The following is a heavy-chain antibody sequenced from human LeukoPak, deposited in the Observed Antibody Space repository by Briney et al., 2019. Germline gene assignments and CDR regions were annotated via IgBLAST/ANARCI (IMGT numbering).Heavy chain of an antibody. CDR2: IYHSGST. D-gene: IGHD5-18*01. Sequence: SETLSLTCTVSGGSISSYYWSWIRQPPGKGLEWIGSIYHSGSTYYNPSLKSRVTISVDTSKNQFSLKLSSVTAADTAVYYCARGDSYGYDDFDYWGQGTLVTVSS. J-gene: IGHJ4*02. V-gene: IGHV4-59*12. CDR3: ARGDSYGYDDFDY. CDR1: GGSISSYY.